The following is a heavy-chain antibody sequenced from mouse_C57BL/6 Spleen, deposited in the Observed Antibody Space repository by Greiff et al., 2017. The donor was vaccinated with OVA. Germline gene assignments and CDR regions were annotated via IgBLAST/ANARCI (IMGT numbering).Heavy chain of an antibody. Sequence: QVQLQHPGAELVKPGASVKLSCKASGYTFTSYWMHWVKQRPGQGLEWIGMIHPNSGSTNYNEKFKSKATLTVDKSSSTAYMQLSSLTSEDSAVYYCARSGYYDAMDYWGQGTSVTVSS. J-gene: IGHJ4*01. CDR2: IHPNSGST. D-gene: IGHD3-1*01. CDR1: GYTFTSYW. CDR3: ARSGYYDAMDY. V-gene: IGHV1-64*01.